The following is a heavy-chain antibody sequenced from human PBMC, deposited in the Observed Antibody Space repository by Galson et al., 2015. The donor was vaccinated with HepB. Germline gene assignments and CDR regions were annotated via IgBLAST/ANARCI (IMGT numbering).Heavy chain of an antibody. CDR3: ARDYYYGSGSHTRYFDH. CDR2: IIWNGGST. D-gene: IGHD3-10*01. Sequence: SLRLSCAASGFTFDDYGMSWVRQVPGKGLEWVSGIIWNGGSTGYVDSVKGRFTISRDNAKNSLYLQMNSLRAEDTALYYCARDYYYGSGSHTRYFDHWGRGTLVTVSS. V-gene: IGHV3-20*04. CDR1: GFTFDDYG. J-gene: IGHJ2*01.